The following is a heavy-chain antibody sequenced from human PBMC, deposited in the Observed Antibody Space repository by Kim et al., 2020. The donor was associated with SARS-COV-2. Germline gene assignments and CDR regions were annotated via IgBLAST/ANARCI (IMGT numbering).Heavy chain of an antibody. CDR3: ARHSDGPRY. Sequence: SETLSLTCTVSGGSISSSSYYWGWIRQPPGKGLEWIGSIYYSGSTYYNPSLKSRVTISVDTSKNQFSLKLSSVTAADTAVYYCARHSDGPRYWGQGTLVTVSS. CDR1: GGSISSSSYY. V-gene: IGHV4-39*01. CDR2: IYYSGST. J-gene: IGHJ4*02.